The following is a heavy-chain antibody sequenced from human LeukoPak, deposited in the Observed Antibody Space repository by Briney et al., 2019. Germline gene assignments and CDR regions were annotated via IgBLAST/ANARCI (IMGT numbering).Heavy chain of an antibody. D-gene: IGHD3-3*02. Sequence: SVKVSCKASGGSFSDYPISWVRQAPGQGLEWLGGIIPKYSASNYAQAFQGRVTITADESTNTVYMEMSGLRPDDTAVYYCVRPDRIFGVPAAFDAWGQGTLVAVSS. CDR3: VRPDRIFGVPAAFDA. CDR1: GGSFSDYP. J-gene: IGHJ3*01. V-gene: IGHV1-69*13. CDR2: IIPKYSAS.